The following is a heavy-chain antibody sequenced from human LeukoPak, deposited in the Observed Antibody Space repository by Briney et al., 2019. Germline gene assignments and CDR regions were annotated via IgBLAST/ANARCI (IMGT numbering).Heavy chain of an antibody. Sequence: GGSLRLSRVVSGFAISSSWMTWVRQVPGKGLEWVANINQDGSEKHYVDSVRGRFTISRDNAKDSLYLQMNSLGAEDTAVYYCAREPGLGYAFDIWGQGTKVTVSS. CDR2: INQDGSEK. V-gene: IGHV3-7*01. J-gene: IGHJ3*02. CDR1: GFAISSSW. D-gene: IGHD5-12*01. CDR3: AREPGLGYAFDI.